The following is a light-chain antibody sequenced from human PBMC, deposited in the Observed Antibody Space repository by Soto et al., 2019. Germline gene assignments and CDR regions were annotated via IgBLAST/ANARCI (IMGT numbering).Light chain of an antibody. CDR2: GAS. CDR1: QDIRYD. CDR3: LQYNSYPRP. V-gene: IGKV1-17*01. J-gene: IGKJ1*01. Sequence: DIQMTQSPSSLSASVGDRVTITCRASQDIRYDLGWCQLKPGKAPRRLIYGASNLLSVVPSRFSGSGSGTLFTLTISSLQPEDFATYYCLQYNSYPRPFGPGTKVEIK.